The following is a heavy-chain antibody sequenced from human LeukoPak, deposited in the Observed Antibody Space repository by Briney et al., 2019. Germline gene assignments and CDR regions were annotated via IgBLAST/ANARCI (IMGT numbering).Heavy chain of an antibody. V-gene: IGHV3-23*01. CDR2: ISGGSSTT. J-gene: IGHJ4*02. D-gene: IGHD5-24*01. Sequence: GGSLRLSCAASGFTFSSYAMHWVRQAPGKGLEWVSGISGGSSTTYYADSVKGRFTISRDHSKNTLYVQMNSLRAEDTAVYYCAREVRWLQIYWGQGTLVTVSS. CDR3: AREVRWLQIY. CDR1: GFTFSSYA.